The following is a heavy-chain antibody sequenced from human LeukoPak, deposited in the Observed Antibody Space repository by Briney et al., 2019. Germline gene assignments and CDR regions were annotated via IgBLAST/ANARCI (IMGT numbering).Heavy chain of an antibody. J-gene: IGHJ5*02. V-gene: IGHV3-9*01. CDR2: ISWNSGKI. CDR3: ARDERYCSSTSCYTSWFDP. Sequence: GGSLRLSCAGSGFTFDDYAMHWVRQAPGKGLEWVSSISWNSGKIAYADSVKGRFTMSRDNAKNSLYLQMNSLRAEDTAVYYCARDERYCSSTSCYTSWFDPWGQGTLVTVSS. CDR1: GFTFDDYA. D-gene: IGHD2-2*02.